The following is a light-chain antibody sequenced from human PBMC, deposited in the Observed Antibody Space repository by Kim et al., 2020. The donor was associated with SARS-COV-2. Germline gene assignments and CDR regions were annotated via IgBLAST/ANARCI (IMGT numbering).Light chain of an antibody. CDR3: QQRDSWPPAVT. CDR2: DAA. V-gene: IGKV3-11*01. Sequence: PGEGATLSCRASHNVGINLAWYQQTPGQPPRLLIYDAAMRAAGIPDRFSGSGSGTDFTLTIGSLAPEDFAVYYCQQRDSWPPAVTFGGGTKLEIK. CDR1: HNVGIN. J-gene: IGKJ4*01.